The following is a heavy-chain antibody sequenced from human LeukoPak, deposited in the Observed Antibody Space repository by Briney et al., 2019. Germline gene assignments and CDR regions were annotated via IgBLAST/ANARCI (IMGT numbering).Heavy chain of an antibody. J-gene: IGHJ4*02. Sequence: SETLSLTCNVSGGSISSYYWSWIRQPAGKGLEWIGRIYTSGITNYNPSLKSRVTMSVDTSKNQFSLKLSSVTAADTAVYYCARDNGDYDFWSGSTPNWGFDYWGQGTLVTVSS. CDR3: ARDNGDYDFWSGSTPNWGFDY. CDR2: IYTSGIT. D-gene: IGHD3-3*01. CDR1: GGSISSYY. V-gene: IGHV4-4*07.